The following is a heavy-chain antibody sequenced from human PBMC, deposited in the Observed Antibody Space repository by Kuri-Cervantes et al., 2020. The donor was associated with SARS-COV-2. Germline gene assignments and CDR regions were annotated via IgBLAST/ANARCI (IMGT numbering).Heavy chain of an antibody. V-gene: IGHV4-31*03. CDR2: IYYSGGT. D-gene: IGHD6-19*01. Sequence: SETLSLTCTVSGGSISRGGYYWSWIRQHPEKGLEWIGYIYYSGGTYCNPSLKSRVSMSVDTSKSQFSLNLSPVTAADTAVYYCARGMQQWPFDYWGQGTLVTVSS. J-gene: IGHJ4*02. CDR1: GGSISRGGYY. CDR3: ARGMQQWPFDY.